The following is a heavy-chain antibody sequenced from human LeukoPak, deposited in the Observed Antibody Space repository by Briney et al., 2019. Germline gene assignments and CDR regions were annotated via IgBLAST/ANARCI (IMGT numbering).Heavy chain of an antibody. CDR3: AKDSSGWGYFDY. J-gene: IGHJ4*02. D-gene: IGHD6-19*01. CDR2: ISGSGGST. V-gene: IGHV3-23*01. CDR1: GFTVSSNY. Sequence: GGSLRLSCAASGFTVSSNYMSWVRQAPGKGLEWVSAISGSGGSTYYADSVKGRFTISRDNSKNTLYLQMNSLRAEDTAVYYCAKDSSGWGYFDYWGQGTLVTVSS.